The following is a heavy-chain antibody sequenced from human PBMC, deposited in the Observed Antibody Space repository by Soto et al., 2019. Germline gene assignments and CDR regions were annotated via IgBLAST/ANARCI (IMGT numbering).Heavy chain of an antibody. V-gene: IGHV1-69*01. CDR3: ARDGGRHSGGIDY. Sequence: QVQLVQSGAAVTKPGSSVKVSCKASGGTFSSYSINWVRQAPGHGLEWMGEIIPIFGTANYAQKFQGRVTITADESTSTAYMELSSLRSEDTAVYYCARDGGRHSGGIDYWGQGTLVTVS. D-gene: IGHD1-26*01. J-gene: IGHJ4*02. CDR2: IIPIFGTA. CDR1: GGTFSSYS.